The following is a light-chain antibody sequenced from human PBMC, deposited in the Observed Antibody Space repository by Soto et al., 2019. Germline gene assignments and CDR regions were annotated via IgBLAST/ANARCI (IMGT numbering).Light chain of an antibody. CDR2: KAS. Sequence: DIQMTQSPSTLSASVGDRVTITCRASQTVSYWLAWYQQKPGKAPRLLIYKASTLQSGVPSRFSGSGSGTEFTLTIISLQPEDFATYYCQQSYRFPKTFGRGTKVDIK. V-gene: IGKV1-5*03. CDR1: QTVSYW. J-gene: IGKJ1*01. CDR3: QQSYRFPKT.